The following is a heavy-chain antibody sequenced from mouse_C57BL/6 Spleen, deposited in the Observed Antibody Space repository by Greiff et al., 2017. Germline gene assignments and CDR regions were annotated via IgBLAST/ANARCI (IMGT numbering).Heavy chain of an antibody. J-gene: IGHJ2*01. V-gene: IGHV1-69*01. Sequence: QVQLQQSGAELVMPGASVKLSCKASGYTFTSYWMHWVKQRPGQGLEWIGEIDPSDSYTNYNQKFKVKSTLTVDKSSTTAYMQLSSLTSEDSAVYDCARWGEEYYFDYWGQGTTLTVSS. CDR3: ARWGEEYYFDY. CDR2: IDPSDSYT. CDR1: GYTFTSYW.